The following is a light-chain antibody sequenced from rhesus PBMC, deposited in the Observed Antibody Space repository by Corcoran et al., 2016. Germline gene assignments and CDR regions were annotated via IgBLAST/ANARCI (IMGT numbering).Light chain of an antibody. CDR3: LQSSYWPYG. J-gene: IGKJ2*01. CDR2: GAD. V-gene: IGKV3-24*04. Sequence: EIAMTQSPATLALSLGERATLPCSASQIVSSYLALYQQKPGQAPRLLIYGADSRATGIPDRFSGGGSGTVVTLTIGSLEPEDVGICFCLQSSYWPYGFGQGTKVEIK. CDR1: QIVSSY.